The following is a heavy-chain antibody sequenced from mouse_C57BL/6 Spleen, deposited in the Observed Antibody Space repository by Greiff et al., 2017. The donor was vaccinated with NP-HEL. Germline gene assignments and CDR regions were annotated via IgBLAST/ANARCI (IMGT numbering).Heavy chain of an antibody. Sequence: EVKLVESGGDLVKPGGSLKLSCAASGFTFSSYGMSWVRQTPDKRLERVATISSGGSYTYYPDSVKGRFTISRDNAKNTLYLQMSSLKSEDTAMYYCARIYYDYDGAYWGQGTLVTVSA. CDR1: GFTFSSYG. CDR3: ARIYYDYDGAY. J-gene: IGHJ3*01. V-gene: IGHV5-6*01. CDR2: ISSGGSYT. D-gene: IGHD2-4*01.